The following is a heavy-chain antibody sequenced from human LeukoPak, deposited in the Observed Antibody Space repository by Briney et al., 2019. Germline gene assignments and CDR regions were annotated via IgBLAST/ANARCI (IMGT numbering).Heavy chain of an antibody. J-gene: IGHJ4*02. CDR3: ARGIFRYILTGYYNHFDY. Sequence: SETLSLTCAVSGGSISSGGYSWSWIRQPPGKGLEWIGYISYSGNTYYNPSLKSRLTISVDTSKNQFSLQLNSVTPEDTAVYYCARGIFRYILTGYYNHFDYWGQGTLVTVSS. CDR1: GGSISSGGYS. D-gene: IGHD3-9*01. CDR2: ISYSGNT. V-gene: IGHV4-30-4*07.